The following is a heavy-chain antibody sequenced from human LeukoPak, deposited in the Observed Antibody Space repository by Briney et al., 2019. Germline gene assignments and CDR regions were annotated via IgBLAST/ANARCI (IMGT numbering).Heavy chain of an antibody. J-gene: IGHJ4*02. CDR3: ARGPLGGIAAAGRYSY. CDR1: GGSFSGYY. V-gene: IGHV4-34*01. D-gene: IGHD6-13*01. CDR2: INHSGSA. Sequence: PSETLSLTCAVYGGSFSGYYWSWIRQPPGKGLEWIGEINHSGSANYNPSLKSRVTISVDTSKNQFSLKLSSVTAADTAVYYCARGPLGGIAAAGRYSYWGQGTPVTVSS.